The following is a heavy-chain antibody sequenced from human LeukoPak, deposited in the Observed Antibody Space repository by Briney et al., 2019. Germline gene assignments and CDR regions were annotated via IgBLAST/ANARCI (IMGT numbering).Heavy chain of an antibody. J-gene: IGHJ6*03. Sequence: PGGSLRLSCAASGFTFSSYSMNWVRQAPGKGLEWVSYISSSSSTIYYADSVKGRFTISRDNAKNSLYLQMNSLRAEDTAVYYCAREPVVVTAIYYYYYMDVWGKGTTVTVSS. D-gene: IGHD2-21*02. V-gene: IGHV3-48*04. CDR3: AREPVVVTAIYYYYYMDV. CDR2: ISSSSSTI. CDR1: GFTFSSYS.